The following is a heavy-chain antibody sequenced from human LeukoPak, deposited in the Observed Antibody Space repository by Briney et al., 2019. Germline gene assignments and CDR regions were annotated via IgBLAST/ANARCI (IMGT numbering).Heavy chain of an antibody. Sequence: GGSLRLSCAASGFTFSSYWMSWVRQAPGKGLEWVANIKQDGSEKYYVDSVKGRFTVSRDNAKNSLYLQMNSLRAEDTAVYYCARVTLYYDSSGYYSYWGQGTLVTVSS. CDR3: ARVTLYYDSSGYYSY. CDR1: GFTFSSYW. V-gene: IGHV3-7*01. J-gene: IGHJ4*02. CDR2: IKQDGSEK. D-gene: IGHD3-22*01.